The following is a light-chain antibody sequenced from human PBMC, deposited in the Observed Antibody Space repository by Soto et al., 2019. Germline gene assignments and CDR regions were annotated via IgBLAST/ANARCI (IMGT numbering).Light chain of an antibody. J-gene: IGLJ3*02. CDR3: SSYTSRGTWV. CDR1: SSDVGRYNF. Sequence: QSALTQPASVSGSPGQSITISCTGSSSDVGRYNFVSWYRQDPGKAPKLVISGVTNWPSGLSNRFSGSKSGNTASLTISGLQAEDEADYYCSSYTSRGTWVFGGGTKVTVL. V-gene: IGLV2-14*01. CDR2: GVT.